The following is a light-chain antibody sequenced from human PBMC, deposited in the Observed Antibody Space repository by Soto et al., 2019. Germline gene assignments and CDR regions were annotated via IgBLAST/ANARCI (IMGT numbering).Light chain of an antibody. J-gene: IGKJ4*01. CDR1: QSVSRY. CDR2: DAS. V-gene: IGKV3-11*01. CDR3: QQRSNWPPLT. Sequence: EIVLTQSPATLSLSPGERATLSFRTSQSVSRYLVWYQQKSGQAPRLLIYDASNRATGIPARFSGSGSGTDFTLTISSLEPEDFAVYYCQQRSNWPPLTFGGGTKVEMK.